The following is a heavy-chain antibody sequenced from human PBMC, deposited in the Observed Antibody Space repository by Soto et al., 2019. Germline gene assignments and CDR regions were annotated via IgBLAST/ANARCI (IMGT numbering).Heavy chain of an antibody. CDR3: ARWYSSQGLDD. V-gene: IGHV4-59*06. Sequence: SETLSLTCSVSGGSTSSYYWSWIRQPPGKGLEWIGYIYYSGSTYYNPSLKSRVTISVDTSKNQFSLKLSSVTAADTAVYYCARWYSSQGLDDWGQGTRVTVSS. CDR2: IYYSGST. D-gene: IGHD6-19*01. CDR1: GGSTSSYY. J-gene: IGHJ4*02.